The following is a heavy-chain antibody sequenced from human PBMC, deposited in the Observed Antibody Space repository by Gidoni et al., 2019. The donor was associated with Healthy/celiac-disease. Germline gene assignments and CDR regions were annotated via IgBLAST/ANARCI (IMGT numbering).Heavy chain of an antibody. CDR3: ARGRWSDY. CDR2: INAGNGNT. J-gene: IGHJ4*02. D-gene: IGHD2-15*01. CDR1: GYTFTSYA. V-gene: IGHV1-3*01. Sequence: QVQLVQSGAEVKKPGASVKVFCKASGYTFTSYAMHWVRQAPGQRLEWMGWINAGNGNTKYSQKFQGRVTITRDTSASTAYMELSSLRSEDTAVYYCARGRWSDYWGQGTLVTVSS.